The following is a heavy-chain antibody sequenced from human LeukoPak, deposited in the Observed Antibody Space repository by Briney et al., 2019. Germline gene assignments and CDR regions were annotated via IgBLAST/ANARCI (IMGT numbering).Heavy chain of an antibody. CDR1: GYTFTGYY. Sequence: ASVKVSCKASGYTFTGYYMHWVRHAPGQGLEWMGWINPNSGGTNYAQKFQGRVTMTRDTCISTAYMELRSLRSDDTAVYYCARVFVGIAVAGTVDYYFDYWGQGTLVTVSS. CDR2: INPNSGGT. CDR3: ARVFVGIAVAGTVDYYFDY. J-gene: IGHJ4*02. V-gene: IGHV1-2*02. D-gene: IGHD6-19*01.